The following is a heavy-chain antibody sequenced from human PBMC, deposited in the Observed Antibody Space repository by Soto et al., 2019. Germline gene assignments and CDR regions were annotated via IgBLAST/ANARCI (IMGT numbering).Heavy chain of an antibody. V-gene: IGHV4-31*03. Sequence: QVQLQESGPGLVKPSQTLSLTCTVSGGSISSGGYYWSWIRQHPGKGLEWIGYIYYSGSTYYNPSLKSRVTISVDTSKSQFSLKLSSVTAADTAVYYCARDTQWLPLQNWFDPWGQGTLVTVSS. CDR3: ARDTQWLPLQNWFDP. CDR1: GGSISSGGYY. D-gene: IGHD5-12*01. CDR2: IYYSGST. J-gene: IGHJ5*02.